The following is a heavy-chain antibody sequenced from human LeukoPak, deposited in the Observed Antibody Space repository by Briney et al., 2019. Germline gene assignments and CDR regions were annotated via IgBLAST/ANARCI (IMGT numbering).Heavy chain of an antibody. D-gene: IGHD3-22*01. J-gene: IGHJ4*02. CDR2: IYYSGST. V-gene: IGHV4-39*01. CDR1: GGSISSSSYY. CDR3: ARHVIAYYYDSIRYYFDY. Sequence: MPSETLSLTCTVSGGSISSSSYYWGWIRQPPGKGLEWIGSIYYSGSTYYNPSLKSRVTISVDTSKNQFSLKLSSVTAADTAVYYCARHVIAYYYDSIRYYFDYWGQGTLVTVSS.